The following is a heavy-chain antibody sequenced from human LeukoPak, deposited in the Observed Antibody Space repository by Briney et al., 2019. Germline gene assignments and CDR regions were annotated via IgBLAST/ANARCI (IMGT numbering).Heavy chain of an antibody. Sequence: PGGSLRLSCVASGFTFSDYWMSWVRQAPGKGLEWVANIKQDGSDKQYVDSIKGRFTISRDNAKNTLNLQMDSLRVEDTAIYYCARFSRVQSSFWGQGTLVTVSS. V-gene: IGHV3-7*01. J-gene: IGHJ4*02. CDR3: ARFSRVQSSF. CDR2: IKQDGSDK. CDR1: GFTFSDYW. D-gene: IGHD4/OR15-4a*01.